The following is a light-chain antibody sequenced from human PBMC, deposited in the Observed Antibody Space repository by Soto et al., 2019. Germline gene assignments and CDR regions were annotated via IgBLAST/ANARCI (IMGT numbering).Light chain of an antibody. CDR1: SSDVGGYNY. CDR3: QSYDSSLSGSWV. CDR2: DVT. V-gene: IGLV2-11*01. J-gene: IGLJ7*01. Sequence: HSALTQPRSVSGSPGQSVTISCTGTSSDVGGYNYVSWYQQHPGKAPKLVIYDVTKRPSGVPDRFSGSKSGNTASLTVSGLEAEDEDDYSCQSYDSSLSGSWVFGGGTQLTVL.